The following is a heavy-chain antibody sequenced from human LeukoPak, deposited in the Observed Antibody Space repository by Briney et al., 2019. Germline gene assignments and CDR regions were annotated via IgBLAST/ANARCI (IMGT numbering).Heavy chain of an antibody. V-gene: IGHV1-2*02. CDR2: INPNSGGT. Sequence: SVKGSCKASGYTFTGCYMHWLRQAPGQGLEWMGSINPNSGGTNYAQKFQGRVTMTRDTSISTAYMELSRLRSDDTAVYYCARAMGVIAYYYYGMDVWGQGTTVTVSS. D-gene: IGHD3-16*02. CDR3: ARAMGVIAYYYYGMDV. J-gene: IGHJ6*02. CDR1: GYTFTGCY.